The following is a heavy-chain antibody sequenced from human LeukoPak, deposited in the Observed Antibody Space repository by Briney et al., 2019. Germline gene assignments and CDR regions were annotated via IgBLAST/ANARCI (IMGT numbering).Heavy chain of an antibody. D-gene: IGHD3-10*01. CDR2: IYTSGST. Sequence: SETLSLTCTVAGGSIISYYWSWIRQPAGKGLEWIGRIYTSGSTNYNPSLKSRVTISVDKSKNQFSLKLSSVTAADTAVYYCARDRYYYGSGSYYNRGAFAIWGQGTMVTVSS. V-gene: IGHV4-4*07. J-gene: IGHJ3*02. CDR1: GGSIISYY. CDR3: ARDRYYYGSGSYYNRGAFAI.